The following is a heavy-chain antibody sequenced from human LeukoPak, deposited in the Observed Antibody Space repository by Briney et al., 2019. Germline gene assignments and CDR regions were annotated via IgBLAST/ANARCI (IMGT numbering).Heavy chain of an antibody. Sequence: PGGSLRLSCVASGFTFSNYAVAWVRQAPGKGLEWVSVISNRGSTTHYADSVKGRFTISRDNSKNTLYLQMNGLRAEDTAIYYCAKEGPYCGGDCYGVFDYWGQGTLVTVSS. D-gene: IGHD2-21*02. CDR1: GFTFSNYA. V-gene: IGHV3-23*01. CDR2: ISNRGSTT. CDR3: AKEGPYCGGDCYGVFDY. J-gene: IGHJ4*02.